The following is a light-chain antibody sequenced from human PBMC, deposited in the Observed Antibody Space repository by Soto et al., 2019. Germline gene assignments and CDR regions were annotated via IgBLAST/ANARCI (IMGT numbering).Light chain of an antibody. Sequence: EIVLTQSPGTLSLSPGERATLSCRASQSVSSSFVAWYQQKPGQAPMLLIYGASSRATGIPDRFSGSGSGTDFSRTISRLEPEDFAVYYCPQYGSSPATFGHGPKVESK. J-gene: IGKJ1*01. V-gene: IGKV3-20*01. CDR1: QSVSSSF. CDR2: GAS. CDR3: PQYGSSPAT.